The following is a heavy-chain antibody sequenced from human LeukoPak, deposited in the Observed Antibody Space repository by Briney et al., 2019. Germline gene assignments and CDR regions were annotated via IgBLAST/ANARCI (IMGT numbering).Heavy chain of an antibody. D-gene: IGHD3-22*01. V-gene: IGHV1-46*01. CDR3: ATGPHYDSSGMDAFDI. Sequence: GASVKVSCKASGYTFTSYYMHWVRQAPGQGLEWMGIINPSGGSTSYAQKFQGRVTMTRDTSTSTVYMELSSLRSEDTAVYYCATGPHYDSSGMDAFDIWGQGTMVTVSS. CDR2: INPSGGST. CDR1: GYTFTSYY. J-gene: IGHJ3*02.